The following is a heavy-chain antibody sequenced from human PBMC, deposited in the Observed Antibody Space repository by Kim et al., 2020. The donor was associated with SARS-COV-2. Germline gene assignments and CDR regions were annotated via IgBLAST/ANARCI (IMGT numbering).Heavy chain of an antibody. CDR2: VNSDGSST. CDR1: GFTFSSYW. Sequence: GGSLRLSCVASGFTFSSYWMHWVRHAPGKGLVWDSRVNSDGSSTIYADSVKGTFTISRDNARNTLYLQMNSQRAEDTAVFYCASLSTGYVWDKFDYWGQGTLVTVSS. V-gene: IGHV3-74*01. J-gene: IGHJ4*02. D-gene: IGHD3-16*01. CDR3: ASLSTGYVWDKFDY.